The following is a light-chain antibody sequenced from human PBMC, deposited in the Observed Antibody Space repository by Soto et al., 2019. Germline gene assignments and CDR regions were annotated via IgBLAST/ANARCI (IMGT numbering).Light chain of an antibody. J-gene: IGLJ2*01. V-gene: IGLV3-21*04. Sequence: SYELTQSPSLSVAPGQTARITCGGDTIEKKSVQWYQQRPGQAPVLAIYYDADRPSGIPERFSGTNSGDTATLIISGVEAGDEADYYCQVWDISGDFVVFGGGTKLTVL. CDR1: TIEKKS. CDR2: YDA. CDR3: QVWDISGDFVV.